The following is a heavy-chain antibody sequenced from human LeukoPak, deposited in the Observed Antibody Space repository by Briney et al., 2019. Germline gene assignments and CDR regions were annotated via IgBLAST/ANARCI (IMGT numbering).Heavy chain of an antibody. D-gene: IGHD3-22*01. CDR2: TSAYNGNT. J-gene: IGHJ4*02. CDR1: GYTFTSYG. V-gene: IGHV1-18*01. Sequence: ASVKASCKASGYTFTSYGISWVRQAPGQGLEWMGWTSAYNGNTNYAQKLQGRVTMTTDTSTSTAYMELRSLRSDDTAVYYCARDTAYDSSGYYYVYWGQGTLVTVSS. CDR3: ARDTAYDSSGYYYVY.